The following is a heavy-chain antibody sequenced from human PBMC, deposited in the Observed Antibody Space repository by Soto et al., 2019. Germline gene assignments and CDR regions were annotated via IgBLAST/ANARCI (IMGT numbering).Heavy chain of an antibody. D-gene: IGHD3-16*01. V-gene: IGHV3-53*01. CDR3: ARDHYGPQDHPRPINYYYYGMDV. Sequence: GGSLRLSCAASGFTVSSNYMSWVRQAPGKGLEWVSVIYSGGSTYYPDSVKGRFTISRDNSKNTLYLQMNSLRAEDTAVYYCARDHYGPQDHPRPINYYYYGMDVWGQGTTVTVSS. CDR1: GFTVSSNY. J-gene: IGHJ6*02. CDR2: IYSGGST.